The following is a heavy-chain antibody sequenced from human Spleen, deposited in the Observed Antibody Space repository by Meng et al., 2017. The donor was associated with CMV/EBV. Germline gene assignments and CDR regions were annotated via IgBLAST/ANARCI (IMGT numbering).Heavy chain of an antibody. J-gene: IGHJ4*02. CDR2: ISSSSTYI. CDR1: GFTFSLYS. Sequence: GESLKISCVASGFTFSLYSMNWVRQAPGKGLEWVSSISSSSTYIHYADSVNGRFTVSRDNAKNSLYLQMNRLRAEDTAVYYCGSREGGYWGQGTLVTVSS. D-gene: IGHD1-26*01. CDR3: GSREGGY. V-gene: IGHV3-21*01.